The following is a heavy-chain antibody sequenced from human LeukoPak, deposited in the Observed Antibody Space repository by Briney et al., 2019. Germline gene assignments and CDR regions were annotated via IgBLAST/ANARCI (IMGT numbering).Heavy chain of an antibody. J-gene: IGHJ6*02. D-gene: IGHD3-16*01. CDR3: VRDWGGYGLDV. Sequence: GGSLRLPCAASGFAFWDYSMNWVRQAPGKGLEWVSTIDSRSSDIHYADSVRGRLTISRDNAKNSLYLQMDSLRAEDTAVYYCVRDWGGYGLDVWGQGTTVTVS. CDR1: GFAFWDYS. V-gene: IGHV3-21*01. CDR2: IDSRSSDI.